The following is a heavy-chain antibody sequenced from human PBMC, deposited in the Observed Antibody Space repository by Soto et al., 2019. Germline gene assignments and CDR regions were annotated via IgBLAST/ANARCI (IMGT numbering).Heavy chain of an antibody. J-gene: IGHJ4*02. CDR1: GFTFSSYG. CDR2: ISYDGSNK. D-gene: IGHD6-13*01. CDR3: AKDRQPARIAAAGI. Sequence: GGSLRLSCAASGFTFSSYGMHWVRQAPGKGLEWVAVISYDGSNKYYADSVKGRFTISRDNSKNTLYLQMNSLRAEDTAVYYCAKDRQPARIAAAGIWGQGTLVTVSS. V-gene: IGHV3-30*18.